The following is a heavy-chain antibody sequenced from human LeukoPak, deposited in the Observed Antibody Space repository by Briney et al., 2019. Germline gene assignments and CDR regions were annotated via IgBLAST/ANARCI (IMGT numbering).Heavy chain of an antibody. J-gene: IGHJ3*01. CDR3: ARDLPKTGYVGASDF. V-gene: IGHV1-2*02. D-gene: IGHD5-12*01. CDR1: GYTFTDYY. Sequence: GASVKVSCKASGYTFTDYYMLWVRQAPGQGPEWMGWINPNSGGATYAQHFKGRVTMTRDTSISTAYMELSSLTSDDTAVYYCARDLPKTGYVGASDFWGQGTMVIVSS. CDR2: INPNSGGA.